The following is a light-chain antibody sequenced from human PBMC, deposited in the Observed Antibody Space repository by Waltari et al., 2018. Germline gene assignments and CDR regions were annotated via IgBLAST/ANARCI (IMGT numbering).Light chain of an antibody. V-gene: IGLV2-14*01. CDR1: DSDVGAYDF. CDR3: SSYTTSSAPGV. J-gene: IGLJ1*01. CDR2: EVS. Sequence: QSALTQPASVSGSPGQSITISCSGTDSDVGAYDFVSWYQQHPGNAPHLIIYEVSNRPSGISNRFSASKSGNTASLTSSGLQAEDEADYYCSSYTTSSAPGVFGTGTRVTVL.